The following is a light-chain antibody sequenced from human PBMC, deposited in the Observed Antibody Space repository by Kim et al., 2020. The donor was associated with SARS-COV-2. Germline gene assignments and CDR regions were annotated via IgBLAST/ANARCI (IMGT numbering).Light chain of an antibody. CDR3: QSYDNSLSSDV. Sequence: QSVLTQPPSVSGAPGQRVTISCTGRSSNIGAGYDLHWYQQLPTTARKLLMYGNSNRPSGVPDRFAGSTSGTSATLAITGLEDEDEADYYCQSYDNSLSSDVFGSGTKVTVL. CDR2: GNS. V-gene: IGLV1-40*01. CDR1: SSNIGAGYD. J-gene: IGLJ1*01.